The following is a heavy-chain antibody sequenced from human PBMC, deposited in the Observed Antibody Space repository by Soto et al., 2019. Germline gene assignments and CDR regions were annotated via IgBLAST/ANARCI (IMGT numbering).Heavy chain of an antibody. CDR2: ISGNSGSI. J-gene: IGHJ3*02. Sequence: EVQLVESGGGLVQPGRSLRLSCAASGFTFDDYAMHWVRQAPGKGLEWVSGISGNSGSIGDADSVKGRFTISRDNAKNSLYLQMNSLRAEDTALYYCAKAPSTVADAFDIWGQGTMVTVSS. CDR3: AKAPSTVADAFDI. V-gene: IGHV3-9*01. CDR1: GFTFDDYA. D-gene: IGHD4-17*01.